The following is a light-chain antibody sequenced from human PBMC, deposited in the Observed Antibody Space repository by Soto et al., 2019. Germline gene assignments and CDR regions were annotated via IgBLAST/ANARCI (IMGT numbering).Light chain of an antibody. Sequence: DFQMTQSPSSLSASVGDTVTITCRASQSTSIYLNWYQQKPGKAPSLLIYAASSLQNGVTSRFSGSGSVTDFTLTISSLQREDFATYYCQQSYRTPLTFGGGTKVEIK. V-gene: IGKV1-39*01. J-gene: IGKJ4*01. CDR1: QSTSIY. CDR3: QQSYRTPLT. CDR2: AAS.